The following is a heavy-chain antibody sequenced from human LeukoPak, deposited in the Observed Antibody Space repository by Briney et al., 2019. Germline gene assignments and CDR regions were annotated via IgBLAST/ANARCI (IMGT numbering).Heavy chain of an antibody. D-gene: IGHD3-10*01. CDR1: GYTCTSYY. V-gene: IGHV1-46*01. CDR2: INPSGGST. CDR3: ARAFLGITMVRGVIGEGFDY. J-gene: IGHJ4*02. Sequence: ASVKVSCKAAGYTCTSYYMHWVRQAPGQGLEWMGIINPSGGSTSYAQKFQGRVTMTRDTSTSTVYMELRSLRSEDPAVYYCARAFLGITMVRGVIGEGFDYWGQGTLVTVSS.